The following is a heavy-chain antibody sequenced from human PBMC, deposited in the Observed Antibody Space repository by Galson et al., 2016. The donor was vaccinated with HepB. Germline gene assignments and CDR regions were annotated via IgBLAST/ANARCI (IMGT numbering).Heavy chain of an antibody. V-gene: IGHV1-2*02. CDR2: INPNGGTT. D-gene: IGHD3-10*01. CDR3: TRDGPSQGSELGS. CDR1: GYTFADYF. J-gene: IGHJ4*02. Sequence: SVKVSCKASGYTFADYFMHWVRQAPGHGLEWMGWINPNGGTTMYAPKFQGRVTMTRDTSISTVYMDLSSLISDDTAVYYCTRDGPSQGSELGSWGQGTLVSVSA.